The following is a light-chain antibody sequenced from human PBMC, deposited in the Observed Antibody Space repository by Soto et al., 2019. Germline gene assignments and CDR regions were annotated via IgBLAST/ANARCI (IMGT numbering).Light chain of an antibody. CDR3: QQYYSLPLT. J-gene: IGKJ4*01. Sequence: DIVVTQSPVSLAVPLGERATINCMSSQSDLYSPDNENYLAWYQQKPGQPPKILIYWASTRASGVPDRFNGSGSVTDFTLTISSLQADDVALYYCQQYYSLPLTFGGGTKVENK. V-gene: IGKV4-1*01. CDR2: WAS. CDR1: QSDLYSPDNENY.